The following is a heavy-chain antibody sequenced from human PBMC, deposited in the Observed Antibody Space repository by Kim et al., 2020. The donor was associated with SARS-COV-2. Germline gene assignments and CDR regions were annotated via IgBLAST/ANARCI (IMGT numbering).Heavy chain of an antibody. CDR3: ARDLGQQRITSGMDV. CDR2: ISYDGSNK. D-gene: IGHD6-13*01. CDR1: GFAFSSYG. V-gene: IGHV3-33*05. Sequence: GGSLRLSCAASGFAFSSYGMHWFRQAPGKGLEWVAVISYDGSNKYYADSVKGRFTISRDNSKNTLYLQMNSLRAEDTAIYRCARDLGQQRITSGMDVWGQGTTVTVSS. J-gene: IGHJ6*02.